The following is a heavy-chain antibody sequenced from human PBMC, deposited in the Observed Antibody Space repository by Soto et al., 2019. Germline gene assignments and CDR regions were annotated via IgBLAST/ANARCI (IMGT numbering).Heavy chain of an antibody. J-gene: IGHJ6*02. CDR1: GFTFSSYG. V-gene: IGHV3-33*08. D-gene: IGHD2-21*02. CDR3: ARGYCGGDCYSPTYYYYGMDV. Sequence: GGSLRLSCAASGFTFSSYGMHWVRQAPGKGLEWVAVIWYDGSNKYYADSVKGRFTISRDNSKNTLYLQMNSLRAEDTAVYYCARGYCGGDCYSPTYYYYGMDVWGQGTTVTVSS. CDR2: IWYDGSNK.